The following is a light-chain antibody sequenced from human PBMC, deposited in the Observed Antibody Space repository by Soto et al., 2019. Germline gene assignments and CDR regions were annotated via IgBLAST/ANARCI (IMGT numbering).Light chain of an antibody. Sequence: EIVLTQSPGTLSLSPGERATLSCRASQSVSSNYLAWYQQKPGQAPRLLIYGASSRATGIPDRFSGSGSGTDFTLTIRRLEPEDFAVYYCQQRSNWPITFGQGTRLEIK. CDR2: GAS. CDR3: QQRSNWPIT. CDR1: QSVSSNY. V-gene: IGKV3D-20*02. J-gene: IGKJ5*01.